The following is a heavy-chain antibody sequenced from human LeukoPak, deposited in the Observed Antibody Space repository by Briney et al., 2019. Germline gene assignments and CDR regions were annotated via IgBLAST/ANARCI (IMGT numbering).Heavy chain of an antibody. V-gene: IGHV1-8*01. CDR2: MNPNSGNT. CDR1: GYTFTSYD. D-gene: IGHD3-3*01. J-gene: IGHJ3*02. CDR3: ARWVGFLERSEEAFDI. Sequence: ASVKVSCKASGYTFTSYDINWVRQATGQGLEWMGWMNPNSGNTGYAQKFQGRVTMTRNTSISTAYMELSSLRSEDTAVYYCARWVGFLERSEEAFDIWGQGTMVTVSS.